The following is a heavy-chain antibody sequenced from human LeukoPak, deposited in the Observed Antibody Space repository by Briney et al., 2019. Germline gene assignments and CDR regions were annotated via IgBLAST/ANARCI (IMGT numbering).Heavy chain of an antibody. Sequence: SETLSLTCAVYGGXXSXYYWXWIXXPPGXXXXXIGXXNHSGSTNYNPPLKSRVTISVDTSKNQFSLKLSSVTAADTAVYYCASPPIYYDSSVVDYWGQGTLVTVSS. CDR3: ASPPIYYDSSVVDY. CDR2: XNHSGST. V-gene: IGHV4-34*01. D-gene: IGHD3-22*01. J-gene: IGHJ4*02. CDR1: GGXXSXYY.